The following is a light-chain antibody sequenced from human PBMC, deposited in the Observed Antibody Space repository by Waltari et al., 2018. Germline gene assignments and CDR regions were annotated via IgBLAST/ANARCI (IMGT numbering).Light chain of an antibody. CDR3: QQRSIWPLT. CDR2: DAS. V-gene: IGKV3-11*01. Sequence: EIVLTQSPATLSLSPGERATLSCRASQSISSNLAWYQFRPGQAPRLLIYDASNRATGIPARFSGSGSGTDFTLTINSLEPEDFAVYYCQQRSIWPLTFGGGTKVKIK. J-gene: IGKJ4*01. CDR1: QSISSN.